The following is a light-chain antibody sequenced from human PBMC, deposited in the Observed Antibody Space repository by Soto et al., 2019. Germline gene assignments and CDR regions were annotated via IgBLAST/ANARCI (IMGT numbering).Light chain of an antibody. Sequence: IVLTQSPATLSLSPGERATLSCGASQSVSSYLAWYQQKPGLAPRLVIYDSSIRATGIPDRFSGSGSGTDFTLTISSLQPEDFATYYCQQSYSTPYTFGQGTKLEIK. J-gene: IGKJ2*01. CDR2: DSS. V-gene: IGKV3D-20*01. CDR1: QSVSSY. CDR3: QQSYSTPYT.